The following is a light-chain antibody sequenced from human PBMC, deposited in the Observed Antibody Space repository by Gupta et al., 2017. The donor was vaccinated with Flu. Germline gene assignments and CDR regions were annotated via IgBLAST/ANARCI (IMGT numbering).Light chain of an antibody. CDR3: QQVDSTPYI. J-gene: IGKJ2*01. CDR2: AAS. V-gene: IGKV1-39*01. CDR1: QSISSY. Sequence: DIQMTQPPSSLSASVGDRVTITCRASQSISSYLNWYQQKPGKAPKLLIYAASSLQSGVPSRFSGSGSGTDFTLTISRLQPEDFASYYCQQVDSTPYIFGQGTKVEIK.